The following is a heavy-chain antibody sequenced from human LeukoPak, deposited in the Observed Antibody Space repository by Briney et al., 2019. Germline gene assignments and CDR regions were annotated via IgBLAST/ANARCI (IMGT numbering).Heavy chain of an antibody. CDR3: ATNSGSPGGY. J-gene: IGHJ4*02. Sequence: PGGSLRLSCVASGFTFSNYGMHWVRQAPGKGLEWVAVIWYDGSNKYYADSVKGRFTISRDNSKNTLYLQMNSLRVEDTAMYYCATNSGSPGGYWGQGTLVTVSS. CDR2: IWYDGSNK. CDR1: GFTFSNYG. D-gene: IGHD1-26*01. V-gene: IGHV3-33*01.